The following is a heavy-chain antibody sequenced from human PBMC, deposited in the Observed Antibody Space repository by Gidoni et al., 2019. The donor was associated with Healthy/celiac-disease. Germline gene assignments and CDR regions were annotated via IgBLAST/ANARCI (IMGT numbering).Heavy chain of an antibody. CDR3: ARGRLGYCSGGSCYFKGIWFDP. V-gene: IGHV4-34*01. CDR2: INHSGST. J-gene: IGHJ5*02. D-gene: IGHD2-15*01. Sequence: QVQLQQWGAGLLKPSETLSLTCAVYGGSFSGYSWSWIRQPPGKGLEWIGEINHSGSTNYNPSLKSRVTISVDTSKNQFSLKLSSVTAADTAVYYCARGRLGYCSGGSCYFKGIWFDPWGQGTLVTVSS. CDR1: GGSFSGYS.